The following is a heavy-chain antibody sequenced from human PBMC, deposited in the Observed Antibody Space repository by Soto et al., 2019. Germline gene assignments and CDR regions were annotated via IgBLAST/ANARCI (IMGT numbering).Heavy chain of an antibody. CDR1: GYSFTSYW. Sequence: PGESLKISCKGSGYSFTSYWIGWVRQMPGKGLEWMGIIYPGDSDTRYSPSFQGQVTISADKSISTAYLQWSSLKASDTAMYYCARHEDGYNSFASMDVWRQGTTVTVSS. V-gene: IGHV5-51*01. CDR3: ARHEDGYNSFASMDV. CDR2: IYPGDSDT. J-gene: IGHJ6*02. D-gene: IGHD5-12*01.